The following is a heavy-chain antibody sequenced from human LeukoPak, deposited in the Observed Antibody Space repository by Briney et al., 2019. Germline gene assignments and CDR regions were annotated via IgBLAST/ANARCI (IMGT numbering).Heavy chain of an antibody. V-gene: IGHV4-38-2*01. D-gene: IGHD3-3*01. Sequence: ASETLSLTCAVSGYSISSGYYWGWIRQPPGKGLEWIGSIYHSGSTYYNPSLKSRVTISVDTSKNQFSLKLSSVTAADTAVHYCARHSPSGITIFGVDSSFQFWGQGTLVTVSS. CDR1: GYSISSGYY. J-gene: IGHJ4*02. CDR3: ARHSPSGITIFGVDSSFQF. CDR2: IYHSGST.